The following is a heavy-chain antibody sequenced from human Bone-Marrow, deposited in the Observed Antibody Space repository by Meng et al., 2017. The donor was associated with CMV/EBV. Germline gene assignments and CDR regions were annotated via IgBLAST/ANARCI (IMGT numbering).Heavy chain of an antibody. CDR1: GYTFTSYD. Sequence: SVKVSCKASGYTFTSYDINWVRQAPGQGLEWMGQIILIFDTANYAQKFQGRLTITTDESTSTAYMELSRLRSDDTAVYYCASGVLMAGGINWFDPWGQGTLVTVSS. V-gene: IGHV1-69*05. CDR3: ASGVLMAGGINWFDP. CDR2: IILIFDTA. D-gene: IGHD2-8*01. J-gene: IGHJ5*02.